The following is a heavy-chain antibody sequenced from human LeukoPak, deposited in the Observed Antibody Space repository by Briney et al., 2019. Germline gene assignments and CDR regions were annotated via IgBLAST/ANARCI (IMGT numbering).Heavy chain of an antibody. V-gene: IGHV4-34*01. Sequence: SETLSLTCAVYGGSFSGYYWSWIRQPPGKGLEWIGEINHSGSTNYNPSLKSRVTISVDTSKNQFSLKLSSVTAADTAVCYCASSYYDFWSGYYPGHWGQGTLVTVSS. CDR2: INHSGST. CDR1: GGSFSGYY. J-gene: IGHJ4*02. D-gene: IGHD3-3*01. CDR3: ASSYYDFWSGYYPGH.